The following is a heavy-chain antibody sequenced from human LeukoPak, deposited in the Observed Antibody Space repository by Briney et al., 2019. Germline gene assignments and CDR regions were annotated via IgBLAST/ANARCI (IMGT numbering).Heavy chain of an antibody. J-gene: IGHJ4*02. V-gene: IGHV4-59*08. D-gene: IGHD3-22*01. CDR3: ARRKSSGYYSYYFDY. CDR2: IYYSGST. CDR1: GGSISSYY. Sequence: PSETLSLTCNVSGGSISSYYWSWIRQPPGKGLEWIGYIYYSGSTNYNPSLKSRVTISVDTSKNQFSLKLSSVTAADTAVYYCARRKSSGYYSYYFDYWGQGTLVTVSS.